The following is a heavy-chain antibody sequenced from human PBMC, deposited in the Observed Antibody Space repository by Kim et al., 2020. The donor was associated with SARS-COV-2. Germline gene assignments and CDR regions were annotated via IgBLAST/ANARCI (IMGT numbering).Heavy chain of an antibody. V-gene: IGHV3-7*01. D-gene: IGHD1-26*01. CDR3: ARGPRGSYPFDY. J-gene: IGHJ4*02. Sequence: YYVDAVKGRFTIARDNAKNSLYLQMNSLRAEDTAVYYGARGPRGSYPFDYWGQGTLVTVSS.